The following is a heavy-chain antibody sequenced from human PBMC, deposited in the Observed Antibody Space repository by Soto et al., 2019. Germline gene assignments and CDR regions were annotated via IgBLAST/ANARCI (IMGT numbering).Heavy chain of an antibody. J-gene: IGHJ4*02. Sequence: GGSLRLSCAASGFTFSSYAMHWVRQAPGKGLEWVAVISYDGSNKYYADSVKGRFTISRDNSKNTLYLQMNSLRAEDTAVYYCARDFRPHLYSSSRLDYWGQGTLVTVSS. V-gene: IGHV3-30-3*01. CDR2: ISYDGSNK. CDR1: GFTFSSYA. CDR3: ARDFRPHLYSSSRLDY. D-gene: IGHD6-6*01.